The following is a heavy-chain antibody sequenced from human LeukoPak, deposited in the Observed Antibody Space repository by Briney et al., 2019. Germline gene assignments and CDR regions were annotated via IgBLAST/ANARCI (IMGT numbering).Heavy chain of an antibody. CDR1: GFTFSSYE. CDR3: ARASIKWLRSSFDS. J-gene: IGHJ4*02. Sequence: SGGSLRLSCAASGFTFSSYEMNWVRQAPGKGLEWVSSITSSSSYMSYADSVKGRFTISRDNAKNSLYLQMNSPRAEDTAVYYCARASIKWLRSSFDSWGQGTLVTVSS. CDR2: ITSSSSYM. D-gene: IGHD5-12*01. V-gene: IGHV3-21*01.